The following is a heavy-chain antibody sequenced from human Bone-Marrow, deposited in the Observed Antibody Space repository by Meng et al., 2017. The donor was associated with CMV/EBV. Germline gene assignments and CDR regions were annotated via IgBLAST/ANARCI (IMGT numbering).Heavy chain of an antibody. CDR1: GYTFTGYY. V-gene: IGHV1-2*02. Sequence: ASVKVSCKASGYTFTGYYMHWVRQAPGQGLEWMGWINPNSGGTNYAQKFQGRVTMTRDTSISTAYMELSRLRSDDTAVYYCAREGSWNQGGYYYYYGMGVWGQGTTVTVSS. D-gene: IGHD1-1*01. CDR2: INPNSGGT. J-gene: IGHJ6*01. CDR3: AREGSWNQGGYYYYYGMGV.